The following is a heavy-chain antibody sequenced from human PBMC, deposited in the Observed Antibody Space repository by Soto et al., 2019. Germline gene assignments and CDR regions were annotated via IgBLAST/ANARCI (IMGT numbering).Heavy chain of an antibody. J-gene: IGHJ4*02. Sequence: QVQLVQSGAEVKRPGSSVKVSCKASGDTFSFYSINWVRQAPGLGLEWMGRVNPILSMSNYAQRFQGRVTGTADKSTSTAYMELSGLRSEDTAMYYCATSYGSGYRAFDYWGQGALVTVSS. D-gene: IGHD3-10*01. CDR2: VNPILSMS. CDR1: GDTFSFYS. V-gene: IGHV1-69*04. CDR3: ATSYGSGYRAFDY.